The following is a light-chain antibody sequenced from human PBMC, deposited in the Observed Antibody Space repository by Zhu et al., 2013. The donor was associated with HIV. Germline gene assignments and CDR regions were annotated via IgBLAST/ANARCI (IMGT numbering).Light chain of an antibody. Sequence: DIQMTQSPSSLSASVGDRVTITCQASQDIREFLNWFQQKPGKAPKVLIFDASNLETGVPSRFSGSGSGTEFIFTISSLQPEDIATYYCQQYYNLYSFGQGTKLEMK. CDR1: QDIREF. CDR3: QQYYNLYS. V-gene: IGKV1-33*01. J-gene: IGKJ2*03. CDR2: DAS.